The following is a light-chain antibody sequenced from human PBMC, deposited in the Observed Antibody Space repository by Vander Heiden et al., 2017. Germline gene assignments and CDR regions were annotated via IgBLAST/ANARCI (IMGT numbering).Light chain of an antibody. J-gene: IGLJ3*02. Sequence: QSLLTHPPSASGTTGQRGNIPWTSSRSNSGSKSVNWYQQATGRAPRLLSYMKNQRPSGVPDRFSGSQSGTSAYLEITGLQSEDESDYYCAAWDANLDGLKGVLGGGTKLTVL. CDR1: RSNSGSKS. CDR3: AAWDANLDGLKGV. V-gene: IGLV1-44*01. CDR2: MKN.